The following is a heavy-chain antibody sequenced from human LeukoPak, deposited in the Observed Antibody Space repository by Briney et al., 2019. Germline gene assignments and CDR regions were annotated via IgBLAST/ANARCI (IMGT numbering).Heavy chain of an antibody. J-gene: IGHJ4*02. CDR3: VRDQGGAVSY. D-gene: IGHD3-16*01. Sequence: GGSLRLSCAASGFTFSSYSMNWVRQAPGKGLEWVSYISSLSGTINYADSVKGRFIISRDNAKNSMFLQMNSLRAGDTAVYYCVRDQGGAVSYWGQGTLVTVSS. V-gene: IGHV3-48*01. CDR1: GFTFSSYS. CDR2: ISSLSGTI.